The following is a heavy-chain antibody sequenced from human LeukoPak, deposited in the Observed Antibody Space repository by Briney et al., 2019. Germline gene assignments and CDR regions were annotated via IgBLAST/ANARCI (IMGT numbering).Heavy chain of an antibody. CDR1: GYTFTSYY. Sequence: ASVKVSCKASGYTFTSYYFHWVRQAPGQRLEWMGWINAGNGNTKYSQKFQGRVTITRDTSASTAYMELSSLRSEDTAVYYCARDGVAAAGMGAFDIWGQGTMVTVSS. D-gene: IGHD6-13*01. J-gene: IGHJ3*02. CDR2: INAGNGNT. V-gene: IGHV1-3*01. CDR3: ARDGVAAAGMGAFDI.